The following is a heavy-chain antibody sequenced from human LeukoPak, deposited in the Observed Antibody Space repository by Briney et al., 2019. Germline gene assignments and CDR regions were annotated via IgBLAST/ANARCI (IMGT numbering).Heavy chain of an antibody. CDR3: AKGDLRFGGVTYPQLVDY. CDR2: ISGSGGST. D-gene: IGHD3-16*01. CDR1: GFTFSSYG. V-gene: IGHV3-23*01. Sequence: GGTLRLSCAASGFTFSSYGMSWVRQAPGKGLEWVSAISGSGGSTYYADSVKGRFTISRDNSKNSLYLQMNSLRTEDTALYYCAKGDLRFGGVTYPQLVDYWGQGTLVTVSS. J-gene: IGHJ4*02.